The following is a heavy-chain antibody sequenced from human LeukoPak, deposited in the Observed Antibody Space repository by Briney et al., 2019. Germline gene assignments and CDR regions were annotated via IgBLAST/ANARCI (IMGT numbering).Heavy chain of an antibody. CDR3: ARATSWYWFFDL. V-gene: IGHV4-59*01. J-gene: IGHJ2*01. D-gene: IGHD2-2*01. CDR2: IYYSGST. Sequence: KSSETLSLTCTASGGSISSYYWSWIRQPPGKGLEWIGYIYYSGSTNNNPSLESRVTISLDTSKNQFSLRVSSVTAADTAVYYCARATSWYWFFDLWGRGTLVTVSS. CDR1: GGSISSYY.